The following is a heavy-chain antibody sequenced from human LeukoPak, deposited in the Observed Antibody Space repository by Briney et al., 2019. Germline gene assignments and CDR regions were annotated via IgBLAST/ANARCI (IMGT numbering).Heavy chain of an antibody. D-gene: IGHD6-19*01. V-gene: IGHV1-24*01. CDR3: AIAGTAYSSGWYYFDY. CDR1: GYTLTELS. J-gene: IGHJ4*02. CDR2: FDPEDGET. Sequence: ASVKVSCKVSGYTLTELSMHWVRQAPGKGLEWMGGFDPEDGETIYAQKFQGRVTMTEDTSTDTAYMELSSLRSEDTAVYYCAIAGTAYSSGWYYFDYWGQGTLVTVSS.